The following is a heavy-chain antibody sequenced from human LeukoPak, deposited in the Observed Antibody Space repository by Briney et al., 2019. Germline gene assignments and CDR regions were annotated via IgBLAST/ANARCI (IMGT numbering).Heavy chain of an antibody. CDR2: IHYSGST. D-gene: IGHD1-26*01. V-gene: IGHV4-59*11. CDR1: GGSISSHF. Sequence: SETLSLTCTVSGGSISSHFWSWIRQPPGKGLEWIGYIHYSGSTNYNPSPKSRPTISVDTSKNQFSLKLSSVTAADTAVYYCARDGYSGSSLFDYWGQGTLVSVSS. CDR3: ARDGYSGSSLFDY. J-gene: IGHJ4*02.